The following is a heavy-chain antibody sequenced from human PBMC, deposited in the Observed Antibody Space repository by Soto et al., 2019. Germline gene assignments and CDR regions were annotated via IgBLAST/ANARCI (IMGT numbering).Heavy chain of an antibody. CDR1: GFAFSGST. V-gene: IGHV3-73*02. CDR3: FRETYFSYHGMGV. J-gene: IGHJ6*02. Sequence: EVQLVESGGNLVQPGGSLTLSCAGSGFAFSGSTIHWVRQASGKGLEWVGRIRSKGNSYATAYAASVKGRFIISRDDSKTTVYLQMTSLKIEDTAVYYCFRETYFSYHGMGVCGRGTTVSV. CDR2: IRSKGNSYAT.